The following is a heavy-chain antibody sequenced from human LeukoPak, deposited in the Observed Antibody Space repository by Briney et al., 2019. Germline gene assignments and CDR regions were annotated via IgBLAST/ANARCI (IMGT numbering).Heavy chain of an antibody. CDR1: GYSISSGYY. CDR2: IYHSGST. CDR3: ARASGLGGSSSGAWGAIFDY. J-gene: IGHJ4*02. D-gene: IGHD1-26*01. V-gene: IGHV4-38-2*01. Sequence: SETLSLTCAVSGYSISSGYYWGWIRQPPGKGLEWIGSIYHSGSTYYHPSLKSRVTISVDTSKNQFSLKLSSVTAADTAVYYCARASGLGGSSSGAWGAIFDYWGQGTLVTVSS.